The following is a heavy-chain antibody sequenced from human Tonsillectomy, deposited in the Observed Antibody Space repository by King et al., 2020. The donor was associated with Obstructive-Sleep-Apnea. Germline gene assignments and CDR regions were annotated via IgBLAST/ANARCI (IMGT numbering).Heavy chain of an antibody. CDR3: AKTDRGDYYGSGSSPFDY. D-gene: IGHD3-10*01. V-gene: IGHV3-23*04. Sequence: VQLVESGGGLVQPGGSLRLPCAASGFTFSSYAMSWVRQAPGKGLEWVSAISGSGGSTYYADSVKGRFTISRDNSKNTLYLQMNSLRAEDTAVYYCAKTDRGDYYGSGSSPFDYWGQGTLVTVSS. J-gene: IGHJ4*02. CDR1: GFTFSSYA. CDR2: ISGSGGST.